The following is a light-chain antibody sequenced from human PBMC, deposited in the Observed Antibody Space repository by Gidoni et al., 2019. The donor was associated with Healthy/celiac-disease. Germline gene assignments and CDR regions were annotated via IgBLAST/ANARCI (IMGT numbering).Light chain of an antibody. Sequence: QSALTQPASVSGSPGQSITISCTGTSSYVGGYNYVSWHQQHPGKAPKLMIYDVTNRPSGVSNRFSGSKSGNTAYLTISGLQAEDEADYYCSSYTSSSTYVFGTGTKVTVL. J-gene: IGLJ1*01. V-gene: IGLV2-14*01. CDR3: SSYTSSSTYV. CDR1: SSYVGGYNY. CDR2: DVT.